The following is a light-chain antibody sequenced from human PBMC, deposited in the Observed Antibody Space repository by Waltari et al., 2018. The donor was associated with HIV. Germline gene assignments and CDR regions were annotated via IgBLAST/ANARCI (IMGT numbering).Light chain of an antibody. CDR2: WAS. CDR3: QQYSSTPYT. V-gene: IGKV4-1*01. Sequence: DIVMTQSPHSLAVSLGERASIHCKSSQSLLYSSSNKKSLAWYQQKPGQPPKLIIYWASTRNAGVPDRCSGSGSETDFTLTIGSLQADDVAVYYCQQYSSTPYTFGQGTKLGIK. J-gene: IGKJ2*01. CDR1: QSLLYSSSNKKS.